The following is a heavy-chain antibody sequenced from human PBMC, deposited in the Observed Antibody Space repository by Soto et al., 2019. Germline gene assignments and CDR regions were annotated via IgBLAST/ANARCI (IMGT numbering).Heavy chain of an antibody. Sequence: GGSLRLSCEASGFTFNDYSMDWVRQAPEKGLEWVPSISSSGTYIYYADSVKGRFAISRDKANNVMYLQLDTLRAEDTAVSYCVRAGHVFDVHYYGMYLWGQGTTVTVSS. J-gene: IGHJ6*02. CDR3: VRAGHVFDVHYYGMYL. D-gene: IGHD3-10*01. CDR2: ISSSGTYI. V-gene: IGHV3-21*01. CDR1: GFTFNDYS.